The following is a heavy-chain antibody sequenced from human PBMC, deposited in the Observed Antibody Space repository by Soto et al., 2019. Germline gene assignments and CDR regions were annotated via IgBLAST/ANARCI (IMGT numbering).Heavy chain of an antibody. V-gene: IGHV3-48*01. CDR1: GFIFSSYS. CDR2: ISSGSSTI. Sequence: PGGSLRLSCAASGFIFSSYSMNWVRRAPGKGLEWVSHISSGSSTIYYADSVKGRFTISRDNAKNSLYLQMNSLSAEDTAMYYCARRLSGWYFDSWGQGTLVTVSS. D-gene: IGHD6-19*01. J-gene: IGHJ4*02. CDR3: ARRLSGWYFDS.